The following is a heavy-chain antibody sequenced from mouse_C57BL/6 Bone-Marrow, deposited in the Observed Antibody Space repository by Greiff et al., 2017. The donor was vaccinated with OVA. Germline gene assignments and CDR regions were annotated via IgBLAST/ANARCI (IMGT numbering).Heavy chain of an antibody. V-gene: IGHV1-61*01. CDR3: ARKDSSGRRSMDY. J-gene: IGHJ4*01. Sequence: VQLQQPGAELVRPGSSVKLSCKASGYTFTSYWMDWVKQRPGQGLEWIGNIYPSDSETHYNQKFKDKATLTVDKSSSTAYMQLSSLTSEDSAVYYCARKDSSGRRSMDYWGQGTSVTVSS. CDR1: GYTFTSYW. CDR2: IYPSDSET. D-gene: IGHD3-2*02.